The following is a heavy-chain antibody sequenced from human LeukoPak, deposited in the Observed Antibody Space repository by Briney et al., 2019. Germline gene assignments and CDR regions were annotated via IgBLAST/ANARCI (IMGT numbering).Heavy chain of an antibody. Sequence: SETLSLTCTVSGGSISSGGYYWSWIRQHPGKGLEWIGYIYYSGSTYYNPSLKSRVTISVDTSKSQFSLKLSSVTAADTAVYYCASSYDSSGYPKYYFGYWGQGTLVTVSS. V-gene: IGHV4-31*03. D-gene: IGHD3-22*01. CDR2: IYYSGST. CDR3: ASSYDSSGYPKYYFGY. CDR1: GGSISSGGYY. J-gene: IGHJ4*02.